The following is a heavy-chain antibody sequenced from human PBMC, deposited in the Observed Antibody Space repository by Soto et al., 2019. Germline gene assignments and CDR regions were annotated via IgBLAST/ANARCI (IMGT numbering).Heavy chain of an antibody. Sequence: SETLSLTCTASGGSVSSGSYYWSWIRQPPGKGLEWIGYIYYSGSTNYNPSLKSRVTISVDTSKNQFSLKLSSVTAADTAVYYCARVGPPDDSSGYYLDYWGQGTLVTVSS. CDR1: GGSVSSGSYY. D-gene: IGHD3-22*01. CDR2: IYYSGST. J-gene: IGHJ4*02. CDR3: ARVGPPDDSSGYYLDY. V-gene: IGHV4-61*01.